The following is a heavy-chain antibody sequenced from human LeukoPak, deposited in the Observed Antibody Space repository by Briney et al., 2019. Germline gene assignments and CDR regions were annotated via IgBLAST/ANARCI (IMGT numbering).Heavy chain of an antibody. CDR2: MRGVGSTI. D-gene: IGHD5-24*01. J-gene: IGHJ5*02. CDR3: ATVSRDGFNHNWYDL. CDR1: GFTMSSLH. Sequence: GGSLRLSCVAPGFTMSSLHMAWVRQAPGKGLEWVSYMRGVGSTIHYADSVKGRFTISRDDAKNSLYLQMNRLRDEDTAFYYCATVSRDGFNHNWYDLWGQGTLVTVSS. V-gene: IGHV3-48*03.